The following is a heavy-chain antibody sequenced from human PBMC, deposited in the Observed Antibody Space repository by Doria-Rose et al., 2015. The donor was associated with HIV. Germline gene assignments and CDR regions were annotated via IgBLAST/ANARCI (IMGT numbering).Heavy chain of an antibody. V-gene: IGHV2-26*01. CDR1: GVSLSSPGMG. CDR3: ARIKSSRWYHKYYFDF. J-gene: IGHJ4*02. D-gene: IGHD6-13*01. CDR2: IFSDDER. Sequence: TLKESGPVLVKPTETLTLTCTVSGVSLSSPGMGVSWIRQPPGKALEWLADIFSDDERSYKTSLKSRLTISRGTSKSQVVLTMTDMDPVDTATYYCARIKSSRWYHKYYFDFWGQGTLVIVSA.